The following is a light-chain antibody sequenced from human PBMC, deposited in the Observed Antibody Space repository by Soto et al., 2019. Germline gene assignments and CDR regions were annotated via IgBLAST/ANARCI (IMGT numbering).Light chain of an antibody. CDR3: QQYYSYRM. Sequence: AIRMTQSPSSLSASTGDRVTITCRASQGISSYLAWYQQKPGKAPKLLIYAASTLQSGVPSRFSGSGSGTDFTLTISCLQSEDFATYYCQQYYSYRMFGQGTKVEIK. J-gene: IGKJ1*01. CDR2: AAS. V-gene: IGKV1-8*01. CDR1: QGISSY.